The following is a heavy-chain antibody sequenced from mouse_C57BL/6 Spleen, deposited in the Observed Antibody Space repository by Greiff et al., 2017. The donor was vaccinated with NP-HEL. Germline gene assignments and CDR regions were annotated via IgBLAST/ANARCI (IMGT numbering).Heavy chain of an antibody. Sequence: QVQLKESGAELARPGASVKLSCKASGYTFTSYGISWVKQRTGQGLEWIGEIYPRSGNTYYNEKFKGKATLTADKSSSTAYMELRSLTSEDSAVYCCARWGVTTGYYFDYWGQGTTLTVSS. CDR3: ARWGVTTGYYFDY. D-gene: IGHD2-2*01. CDR1: GYTFTSYG. V-gene: IGHV1-81*01. J-gene: IGHJ2*01. CDR2: IYPRSGNT.